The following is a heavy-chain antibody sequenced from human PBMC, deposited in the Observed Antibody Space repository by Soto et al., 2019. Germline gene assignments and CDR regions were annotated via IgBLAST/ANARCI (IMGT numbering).Heavy chain of an antibody. Sequence: SETLSLTCAVYGGSVSGYYWSWIRQPPGKGLEWIGEINHSGSTNYNPSLKSRVTISVDTSKSQFSLKRSSVTAADTAVYYCARTISSYYGMDVWGQGTTVTVSS. CDR1: GGSVSGYY. CDR3: ARTISSYYGMDV. V-gene: IGHV4-34*01. CDR2: INHSGST. D-gene: IGHD3-3*02. J-gene: IGHJ6*02.